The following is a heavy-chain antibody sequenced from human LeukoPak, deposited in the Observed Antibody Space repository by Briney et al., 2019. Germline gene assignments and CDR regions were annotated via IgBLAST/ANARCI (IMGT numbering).Heavy chain of an antibody. J-gene: IGHJ4*02. CDR3: ARLEEGGGSGSLNY. CDR2: IYYSGST. D-gene: IGHD3-10*01. CDR1: GGSISSSSYY. V-gene: IGHV4-39*01. Sequence: SETLSLTCTVSGGSISSSSYYWGWIRQPPGKGLEWIGSIYYSGSTYYNPSLKSRVTISVDTSKNQFSLRLSSVTAADTAVYYCARLEEGGGSGSLNYWGQGTLVTVSS.